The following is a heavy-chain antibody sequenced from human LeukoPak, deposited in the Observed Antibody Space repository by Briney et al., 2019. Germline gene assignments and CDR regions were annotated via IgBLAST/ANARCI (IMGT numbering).Heavy chain of an antibody. CDR2: IYYSGST. J-gene: IGHJ4*02. D-gene: IGHD6-19*01. Sequence: SETLSLTCTVSGGSISSYYWSWIRQPPGKGLEWIGYIYYSGSTNYNPSLKSRVTISVDTSKNQFSLKLSSVTAADTAVYYCARDRSVAGKGDYWGQGTLVTVSS. CDR1: GGSISSYY. V-gene: IGHV4-59*12. CDR3: ARDRSVAGKGDY.